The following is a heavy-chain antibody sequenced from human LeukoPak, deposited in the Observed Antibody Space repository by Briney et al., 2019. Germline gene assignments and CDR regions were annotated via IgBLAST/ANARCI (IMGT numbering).Heavy chain of an antibody. J-gene: IGHJ6*03. CDR1: GGSISSYY. CDR3: ARDRGVRAYYYYMDV. Sequence: SETLSLTCTVSGGSISSYYWSWIRQPPGKGLEWIGYIYYSGSTNYNPSLKSRVTISLDTSKNQFSLKLSSVTAADTVVYYCARDRGVRAYYYYMDVWGKGTTVTVSS. V-gene: IGHV4-59*01. CDR2: IYYSGST.